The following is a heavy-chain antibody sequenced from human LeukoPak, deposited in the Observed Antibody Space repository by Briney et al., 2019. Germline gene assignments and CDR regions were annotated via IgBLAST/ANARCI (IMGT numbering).Heavy chain of an antibody. J-gene: IGHJ4*02. D-gene: IGHD1-14*01. CDR1: GFTLSSYW. V-gene: IGHV3-7*01. Sequence: GGSLRLSCAASGFTLSSYWMTWVRQAPGKGLEWVANIKQDGSEKNYVDSVKGRFTISRDNAKNSLYLQTNSLRAEDTAVYYCAREPNPFDSWGQGTLVTVSS. CDR2: IKQDGSEK. CDR3: AREPNPFDS.